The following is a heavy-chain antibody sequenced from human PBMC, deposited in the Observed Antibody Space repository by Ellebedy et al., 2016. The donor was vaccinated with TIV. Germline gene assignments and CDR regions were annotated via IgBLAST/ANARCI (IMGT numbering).Heavy chain of an antibody. CDR3: ASLGSWYEFDY. CDR2: IGNAGAT. V-gene: IGHV3-23*01. CDR1: GFTFSTYP. J-gene: IGHJ4*02. Sequence: GESLKISXAVSGFTFSTYPMSWVRQVPGMGPEWVSSIGNAGATYYADSVKGRFTISRDNSKNTLYLQMNSLRAEDTALYYCASLGSWYEFDYWGQGTLVTVSS. D-gene: IGHD6-13*01.